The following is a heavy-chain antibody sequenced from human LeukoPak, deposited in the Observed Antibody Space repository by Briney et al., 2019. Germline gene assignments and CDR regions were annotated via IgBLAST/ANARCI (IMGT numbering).Heavy chain of an antibody. D-gene: IGHD5-18*01. CDR3: ATTSVYSYGYFEY. V-gene: IGHV4-39*01. CDR2: IYYSGST. J-gene: IGHJ4*02. Sequence: SETLSLTCAVSGDSIGSNKWWTWVRQPPGKGLEWTGSIYYSGSTYYNPSLKSRVTISVDTSKNQLSLKLSSVTAADTAVYYCATTSVYSYGYFEYWGQGTLVTVSS. CDR1: GDSIGSNKW.